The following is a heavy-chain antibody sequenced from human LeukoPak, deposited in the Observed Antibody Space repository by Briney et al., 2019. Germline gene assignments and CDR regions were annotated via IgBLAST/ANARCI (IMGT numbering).Heavy chain of an antibody. CDR3: AKWGHYYDSSGYSLPGGFDY. J-gene: IGHJ4*02. V-gene: IGHV3-23*01. D-gene: IGHD3-22*01. CDR1: GFTFSSYG. Sequence: GGSLRLSCAASGFTFSSYGMTWVRQAPGKGLECVSAISGSGGNTYYADSVSGRFTISRDNSKNTLYLQMNSLRAEDTALYYCAKWGHYYDSSGYSLPGGFDYWGQGTLVTVSS. CDR2: ISGSGGNT.